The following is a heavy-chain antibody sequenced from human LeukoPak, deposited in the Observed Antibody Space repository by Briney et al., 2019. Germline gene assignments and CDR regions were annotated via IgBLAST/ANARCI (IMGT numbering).Heavy chain of an antibody. V-gene: IGHV4-34*01. CDR2: INHSGSI. D-gene: IGHD3-10*01. Sequence: SETLSLTCAVYGESFGGYFWSWIRQSPGKGLEWIGEINHSGSINYNPSLKSRITISVDTSKNQFSLQLSSVTAADTAVYYCARKYYYSSGSYYNFWGQGTLVTVSS. J-gene: IGHJ4*02. CDR1: GESFGGYF. CDR3: ARKYYYSSGSYYNF.